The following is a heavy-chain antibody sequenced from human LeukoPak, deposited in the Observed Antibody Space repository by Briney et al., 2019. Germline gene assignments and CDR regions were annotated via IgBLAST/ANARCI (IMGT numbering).Heavy chain of an antibody. CDR1: GDSITSYY. V-gene: IGHV4-59*08. Sequence: SETLSLTCTVSGDSITSYYWPWIRQPPGKALEWIGYIYDIGSTNYSPSLKSRVTISLDKSKTQFFLKLSSVAAADTAVYYCARLSNYGILTGNSWFDSWGQGTLVTVSS. CDR3: ARLSNYGILTGNSWFDS. J-gene: IGHJ5*01. D-gene: IGHD3-9*01. CDR2: IYDIGST.